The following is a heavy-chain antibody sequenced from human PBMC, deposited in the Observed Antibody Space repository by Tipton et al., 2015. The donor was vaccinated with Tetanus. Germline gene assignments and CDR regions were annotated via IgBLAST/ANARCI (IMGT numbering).Heavy chain of an antibody. CDR1: GDSISSGDYY. CDR2: ISYSGST. J-gene: IGHJ4*02. V-gene: IGHV4-61*08. D-gene: IGHD3-3*01. Sequence: LRLSCTVSGDSISSGDYYWSWIRQPPGKGLEWIGYISYSGSTNSNYSLKSRITISQDTSKNQFSLKLTSVTAADTAVYYCARANYDFPKKGPFDSWGQGTLVIVSS. CDR3: ARANYDFPKKGPFDS.